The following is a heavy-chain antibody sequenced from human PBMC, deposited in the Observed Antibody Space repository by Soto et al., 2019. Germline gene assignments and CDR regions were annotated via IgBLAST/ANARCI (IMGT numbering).Heavy chain of an antibody. D-gene: IGHD1-26*01. J-gene: IGHJ3*02. CDR3: ARSYSGGYRDAFDI. V-gene: IGHV3-30-3*01. CDR1: GFTFSSYA. CDR2: ISYDGSNK. Sequence: QVQLVESGGGVVQPGRSLRLSCAASGFTFSSYAMYWVRQAPGKGLEWVVVISYDGSNKYYADSVKGRFTISRDNSKNTLYLQMNSLRPEDTAMYYCARSYSGGYRDAFDIWGQGTMVTVSS.